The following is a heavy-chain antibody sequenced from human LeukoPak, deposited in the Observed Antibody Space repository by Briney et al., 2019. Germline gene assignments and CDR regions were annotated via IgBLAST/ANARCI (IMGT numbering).Heavy chain of an antibody. Sequence: SETLSLTCTVSGGSISSYYWSWIRQPPGKGLVWLGYIYYSGSTNYNPSLRSRVTISVDTSKNQFSLKLSSVTAADTAVYYCVRVEMATTSRNWFDPWGQGPMVTVSS. CDR3: VRVEMATTSRNWFDP. CDR1: GGSISSYY. D-gene: IGHD5-24*01. CDR2: IYYSGST. J-gene: IGHJ5*02. V-gene: IGHV4-59*01.